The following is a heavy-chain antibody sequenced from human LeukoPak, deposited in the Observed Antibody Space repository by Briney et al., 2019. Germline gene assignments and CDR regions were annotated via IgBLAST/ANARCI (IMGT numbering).Heavy chain of an antibody. D-gene: IGHD6-13*01. CDR2: INPSGGST. V-gene: IGHV1-46*01. CDR1: GYTFTSYY. Sequence: ASVKVSCKASGYTFTSYYMHWVRQAPGQGLEWMGIINPSGGSTSYAQKFQGRVTMTRDMSTSTVYMELSSLRSEDTAVYYCARETIIAAAGTDDAFDIWGQGTMVTVSS. CDR3: ARETIIAAAGTDDAFDI. J-gene: IGHJ3*02.